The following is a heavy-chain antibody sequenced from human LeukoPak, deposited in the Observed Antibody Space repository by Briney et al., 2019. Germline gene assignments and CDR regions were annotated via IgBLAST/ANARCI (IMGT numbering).Heavy chain of an antibody. Sequence: ASVKVSCKASGGTFSSYAISWVRQAPGQGLEWMGWINTKTGNPTYAQGFTGRFVFSLDTSVSTAYLQISSLKAEDTAVYYCAKGPGIVGAGGAFDIWGPGTTVTVSS. V-gene: IGHV7-4-1*02. CDR2: INTKTGNP. CDR1: GGTFSSYA. D-gene: IGHD1-26*01. J-gene: IGHJ3*02. CDR3: AKGPGIVGAGGAFDI.